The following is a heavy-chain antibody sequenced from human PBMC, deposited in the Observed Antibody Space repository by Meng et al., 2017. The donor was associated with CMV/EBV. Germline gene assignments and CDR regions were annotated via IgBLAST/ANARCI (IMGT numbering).Heavy chain of an antibody. J-gene: IGHJ5*02. D-gene: IGHD3-22*01. CDR1: SYA. CDR2: IIPIFGTA. Sequence: SYAISWVRQAPGRGLEWMGGIIPIFGTANCAQKFQGRVTITADKSTSTAYMELSSLRSEDTAVHYCAREPKDYYYDSSGYSNWFDPWGQGTLVTVSS. V-gene: IGHV1-69*06. CDR3: AREPKDYYYDSSGYSNWFDP.